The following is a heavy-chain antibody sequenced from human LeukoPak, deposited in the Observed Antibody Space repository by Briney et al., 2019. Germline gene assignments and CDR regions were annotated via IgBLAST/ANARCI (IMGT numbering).Heavy chain of an antibody. CDR2: ISGSGGST. J-gene: IGHJ4*02. CDR3: AKEGRGYFDWPYDY. D-gene: IGHD3-9*01. Sequence: GGSLRLSCAASGFTFSSYVMSWVRQAPGKGLEWVTAISGSGGSTYYADSVKGRFTISRDNSKNTLYLQMNSLRAEDTAVYYCAKEGRGYFDWPYDYWGQGTLVTVSS. V-gene: IGHV3-23*01. CDR1: GFTFSSYV.